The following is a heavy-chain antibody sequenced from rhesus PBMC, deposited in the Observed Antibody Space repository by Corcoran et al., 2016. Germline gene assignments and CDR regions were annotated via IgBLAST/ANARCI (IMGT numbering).Heavy chain of an antibody. D-gene: IGHD4-29*01. V-gene: IGHV4S9*01. CDR3: ANAAS. CDR2: INGNSAST. J-gene: IGHJ4*01. CDR1: GGSISAFYY. Sequence: QVQLQESGPGLVKPSETLTLTCAVSGGSISAFYYWTWIRHPPGKGLEWIGKINGNSASTYYNPSLKSRVTISKDTSKNQFFLKLSSVTAADTAFYYCANAASWGQGVLVTVSS.